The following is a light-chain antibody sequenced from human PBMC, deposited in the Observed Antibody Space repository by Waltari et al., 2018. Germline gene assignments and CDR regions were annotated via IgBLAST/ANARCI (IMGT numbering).Light chain of an antibody. CDR1: NSDVGHYNY. V-gene: IGLV2-14*01. J-gene: IGLJ3*02. Sequence: QSALTQPSSVSGSPGESITIPCPGTNSDVGHYNYVPWYPQRPGEGPTPIIYEVNNRPSGVSDRFSGSKSGTTASLSISDLQAEDEGDYYCSSYRAGSTLVFGGGTKVTVL. CDR3: SSYRAGSTLV. CDR2: EVN.